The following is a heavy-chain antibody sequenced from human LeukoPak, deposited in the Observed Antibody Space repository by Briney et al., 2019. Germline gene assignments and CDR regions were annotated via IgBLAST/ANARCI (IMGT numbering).Heavy chain of an antibody. V-gene: IGHV3-23*01. CDR2: TSGSGGST. CDR1: GFTFSSYA. D-gene: IGHD6-19*01. CDR3: AKDPLSSGWYNNWFDP. J-gene: IGHJ5*02. Sequence: GGSLRLSCAASGFTFSSYAMSWVRQAPGKGLEWVSATSGSGGSTYYADSVKGRFTISKDNSKNTLYLQMNSLRAEDTAVYYCAKDPLSSGWYNNWFDPWGQGTLVTVSS.